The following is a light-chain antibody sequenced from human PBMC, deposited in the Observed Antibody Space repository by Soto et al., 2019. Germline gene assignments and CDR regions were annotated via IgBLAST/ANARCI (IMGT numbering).Light chain of an antibody. CDR1: QSVSNNY. J-gene: IGKJ5*01. CDR3: QQRSNWSIT. Sequence: EIVMTQSPATLSVSPGERATLSCRASQSVSNNYLAWYQQKPGQAPRLLIYGASNRATGIPDRFSGSGSGTDFTLTISRLEPEDFAVYYCQQRSNWSITFGQGTRLDI. V-gene: IGKV3D-20*02. CDR2: GAS.